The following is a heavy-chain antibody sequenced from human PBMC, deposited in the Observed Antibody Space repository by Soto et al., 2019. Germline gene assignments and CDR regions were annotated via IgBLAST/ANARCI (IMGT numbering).Heavy chain of an antibody. J-gene: IGHJ6*03. CDR3: ARVRGYFDLRDYYMDV. D-gene: IGHD3-9*01. CDR1: CGSIGSGGYY. V-gene: IGHV4-31*03. Sequence: SVTLRLPCTVSCGSIGSGGYYWSWIRQHPGEGLEWIGYIYYSGSTYYNPSLKSRVTISVDTSKNQFSLKLSSVTAADTAVYYCARVRGYFDLRDYYMDVWGKGTTVTVSS. CDR2: IYYSGST.